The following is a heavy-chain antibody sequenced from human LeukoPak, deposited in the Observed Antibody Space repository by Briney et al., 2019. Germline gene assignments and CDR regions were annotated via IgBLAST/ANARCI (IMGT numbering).Heavy chain of an antibody. J-gene: IGHJ1*01. V-gene: IGHV6-1*01. CDR1: GDSVSSNSAA. Sequence: SQTLSLTCAISGDSVSSNSAAWNWIRQSPSRGLEWLGRTYYRSKWYNDYAVSVKSRITINPDTSKNQFSLQLNSVTPEDTAVYYCARGGIVVVPAALVEYFQHWGQGTLVTVSS. D-gene: IGHD2-2*01. CDR3: ARGGIVVVPAALVEYFQH. CDR2: TYYRSKWYN.